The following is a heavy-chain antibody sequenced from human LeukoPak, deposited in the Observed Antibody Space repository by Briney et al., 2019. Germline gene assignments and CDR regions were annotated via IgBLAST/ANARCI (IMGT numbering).Heavy chain of an antibody. V-gene: IGHV4-39*07. D-gene: IGHD3-10*01. Sequence: SETLSLTCTVSGGSISSSSYYWGWIRQPPGKGLEWIGSIYYSGSTYYNPSLKSRVTISVDTSKNQFSLKLSSVTAADTAVYYCARDTLNYYGSGSYYSHFDYWGQGTLVTVSS. CDR2: IYYSGST. CDR1: GGSISSSSYY. CDR3: ARDTLNYYGSGSYYSHFDY. J-gene: IGHJ4*02.